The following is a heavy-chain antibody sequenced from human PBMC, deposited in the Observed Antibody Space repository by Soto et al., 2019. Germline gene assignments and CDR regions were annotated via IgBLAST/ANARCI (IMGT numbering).Heavy chain of an antibody. V-gene: IGHV1-8*01. Sequence: ASVKVSCKASGYTFTSYDINWVRQATGQGLEWMGWMNPNSGNTGYAQKFEGRVTMTRNTSISTAYMELSSLRSEDTAVYYCARAPYYDIWTGYYRDNWFDPWGQGTLVTVSS. CDR3: ARAPYYDIWTGYYRDNWFDP. CDR1: GYTFTSYD. CDR2: MNPNSGNT. J-gene: IGHJ5*02. D-gene: IGHD3-9*01.